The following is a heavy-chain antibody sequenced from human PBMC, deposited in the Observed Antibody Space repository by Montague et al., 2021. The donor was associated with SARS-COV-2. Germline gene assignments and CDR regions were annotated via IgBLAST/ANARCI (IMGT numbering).Heavy chain of an antibody. D-gene: IGHD3-3*01. CDR3: AGTYYDFWSGFIHYYYMDV. CDR2: IHYSGST. J-gene: IGHJ6*03. V-gene: IGHV4-59*01. CDR1: GGSISSYC. Sequence: SETLSLTCTVSGGSISSYCWSWIRQPPGKGLEWIGYIHYSGSTNYNPSLKSRVTISVDTSKNQFSLKLSSVTAADTAVYYCAGTYYDFWSGFIHYYYMDVWGKGTTVTVSS.